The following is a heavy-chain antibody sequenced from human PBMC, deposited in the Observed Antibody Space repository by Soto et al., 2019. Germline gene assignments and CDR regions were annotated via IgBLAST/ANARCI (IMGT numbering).Heavy chain of an antibody. J-gene: IGHJ5*02. V-gene: IGHV3-21*01. D-gene: IGHD6-13*01. CDR3: TRDASRDSSARGWFDP. CDR1: GFTFRSFT. CDR2: ISSNSAYI. Sequence: GGSLRLSCAASGFTFRSFTMNWVRQAPGKGLKWVSTISSNSAYIYYTDALGGRFTISRDNAKNSLHLQMNSLRAEDTAVYYCTRDASRDSSARGWFDPWGPGTLVTVSS.